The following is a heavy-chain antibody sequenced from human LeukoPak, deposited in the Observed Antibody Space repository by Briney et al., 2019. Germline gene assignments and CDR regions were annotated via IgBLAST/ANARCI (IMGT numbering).Heavy chain of an antibody. J-gene: IGHJ4*02. D-gene: IGHD3-22*01. CDR2: IVVGSGNT. CDR1: GFTFTSSA. CDR3: AAEVITDYYDSSGYEY. V-gene: IGHV1-58*02. Sequence: SVKVSCKASGFTFTSSAMQWVRQARGQRLEWIGWIVVGSGNTNYAQKFQERVTITRDTSTSTAYMELSSLRSEDTAVYYCAAEVITDYYDSSGYEYWGQGTLVTVSS.